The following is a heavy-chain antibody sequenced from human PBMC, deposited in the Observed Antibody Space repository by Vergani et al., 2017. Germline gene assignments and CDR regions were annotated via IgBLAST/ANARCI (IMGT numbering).Heavy chain of an antibody. Sequence: EVQLVESGGGLVKPGGSLRLSCAASGFTFSSYSMNWVRQAPGKGLEWVSSISSSSSYIYYADSVKGRFTISRDNAKNSLYLQMNSLRAEDTAVYYCAREGYYGSGSYYFDYWGQGTLVTVSS. CDR2: ISSSSSYI. D-gene: IGHD3-10*01. CDR1: GFTFSSYS. V-gene: IGHV3-21*01. CDR3: AREGYYGSGSYYFDY. J-gene: IGHJ4*02.